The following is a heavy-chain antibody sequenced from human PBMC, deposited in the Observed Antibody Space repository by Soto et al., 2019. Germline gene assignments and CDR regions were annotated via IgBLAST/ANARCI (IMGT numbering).Heavy chain of an antibody. V-gene: IGHV1-69*08. CDR3: ARDSGYDLFDY. CDR1: GGTFSSYT. J-gene: IGHJ4*02. Sequence: QVQLVQSGAEVKKPGSSVKVSCKASGGTFSSYTISWVRQAPGQGLEWMGRIIPILGIANYAQKFQGRVTIPADKSTSTAYMELSSLRSEDTAVYYCARDSGYDLFDYWGQGTLVTVSS. D-gene: IGHD5-12*01. CDR2: IIPILGIA.